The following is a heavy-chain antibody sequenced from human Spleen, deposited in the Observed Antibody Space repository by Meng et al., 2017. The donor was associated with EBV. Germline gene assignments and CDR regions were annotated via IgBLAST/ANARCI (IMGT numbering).Heavy chain of an antibody. Sequence: HLQLQESGSGLVKSSETLSLTCDVSGRSITTGGYSWSWIRQPPGKGLEWIGYIYHDGSAYYNPSLRSRVTISEDRSKNQFSLKLSSVTAADTAVYYCARGGQYYYVNWFDPWGQGTLVTVSS. D-gene: IGHD3-10*02. CDR2: IYHDGSA. CDR3: ARGGQYYYVNWFDP. V-gene: IGHV4-30-2*01. J-gene: IGHJ5*02. CDR1: GRSITTGGYS.